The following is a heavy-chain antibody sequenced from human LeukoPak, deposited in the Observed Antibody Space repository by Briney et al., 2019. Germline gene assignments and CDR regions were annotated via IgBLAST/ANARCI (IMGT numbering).Heavy chain of an antibody. D-gene: IGHD1-26*01. V-gene: IGHV4-39*01. CDR1: GGSISSSSYY. CDR2: IYYSGST. Sequence: PSETLSLTCTVSGGSISSSSYYWGCIRQPPGKGLERLGSIYYSGSTYYNPSLKSRVTISVDTSKNQFSLKLSSVTAADTAVYYCARLGGSRPPYWYFDLWGRGTLVTVSS. CDR3: ARLGGSRPPYWYFDL. J-gene: IGHJ2*01.